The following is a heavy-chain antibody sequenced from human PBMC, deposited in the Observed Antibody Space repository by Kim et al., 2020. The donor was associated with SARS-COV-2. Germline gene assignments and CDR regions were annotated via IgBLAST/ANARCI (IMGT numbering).Heavy chain of an antibody. CDR1: GGSISSGGYY. CDR3: ATPRPDSGYYSRAAFDI. Sequence: SETLSLTCTVSGGSISSGGYYWSWIRQHPGKGLEWIGYIYYSGSTYYNPSLKSRVTISVDTSKNQFSLKLSSVTAADTAVYYCATPRPDSGYYSRAAFDIWGQGTMVTVSS. CDR2: IYYSGST. D-gene: IGHD3-22*01. V-gene: IGHV4-31*03. J-gene: IGHJ3*02.